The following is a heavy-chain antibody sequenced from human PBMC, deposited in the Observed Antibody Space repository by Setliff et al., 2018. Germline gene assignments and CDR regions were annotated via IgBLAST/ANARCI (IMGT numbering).Heavy chain of an antibody. CDR1: GYTLTELS. D-gene: IGHD2-15*01. V-gene: IGHV1-24*01. Sequence: GASVKVSCKVSGYTLTELSMHWVRQAPGKGLGWMGGFDPEDGETIYAQKFQGRVTMTEDTSTDTAYMELSSLRSEDTAVYYCATNSGGNTIDAFDIWGQGTMVTVSS. CDR2: FDPEDGET. CDR3: ATNSGGNTIDAFDI. J-gene: IGHJ3*02.